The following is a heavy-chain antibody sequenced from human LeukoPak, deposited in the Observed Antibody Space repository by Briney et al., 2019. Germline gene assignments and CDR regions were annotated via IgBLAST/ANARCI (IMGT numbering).Heavy chain of an antibody. CDR1: GGSFSGYY. CDR3: ARDQSYGTLDY. Sequence: PSETLSLTCAVYGGSFSGYYWSWIRQPPGKGLEWIGEINHSGSTNYNPSLKSRVTISVDTSKNQFSLKLSSVTAADTAVYYCARDQSYGTLDYWGQGTLVTVSS. V-gene: IGHV4-34*01. CDR2: INHSGST. J-gene: IGHJ4*02. D-gene: IGHD5-18*01.